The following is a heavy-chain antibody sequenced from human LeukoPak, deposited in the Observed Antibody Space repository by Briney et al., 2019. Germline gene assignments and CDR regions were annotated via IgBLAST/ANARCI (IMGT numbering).Heavy chain of an antibody. J-gene: IGHJ4*02. Sequence: SETLSLTCTVSGGSVSSGSYYWGWIRQPPGKGLEWIGNIYYSGSTYYNPSLKSRVTISVETSKNQSSLKLSSVTAADTAVYYCARDGRFPPEVLPRYFDYWGQGTLVTVSS. CDR2: IYYSGST. CDR1: GGSVSSGSYY. CDR3: ARDGRFPPEVLPRYFDY. V-gene: IGHV4-39*07. D-gene: IGHD1-26*01.